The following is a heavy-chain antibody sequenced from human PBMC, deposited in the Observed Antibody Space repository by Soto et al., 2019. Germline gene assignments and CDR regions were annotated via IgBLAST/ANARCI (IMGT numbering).Heavy chain of an antibody. CDR1: GFTFSSNG. CDR2: ISDDGSIK. V-gene: IGHV3-30*03. J-gene: IGHJ5*02. CDR3: ARDQRQQLVVGNWFDP. Sequence: QVQLVESGGGVVQPGRSLRLSCAASGFTFSSNGMHWVRQAPDKGLEWVAVISDDGSIKYYADSVKGRFTVSRDNSKNTLYLQMNSQRPENTAVYYCARDQRQQLVVGNWFDPWGQGTLVTVSS. D-gene: IGHD6-13*01.